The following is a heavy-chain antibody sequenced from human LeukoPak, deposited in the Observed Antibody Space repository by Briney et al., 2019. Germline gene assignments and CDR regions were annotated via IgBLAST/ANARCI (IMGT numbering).Heavy chain of an antibody. Sequence: SETLSLTCTVSGGSITSYYGSWIRQPPGKGLEWIGYIYYSGTTSYNPSLQSRVTLSVDTSNNQFSLRLSSVTVADTAVYYCARHGYNSGYYYFDYWGQGTQVAVSS. D-gene: IGHD6-19*01. V-gene: IGHV4-59*08. CDR1: GGSITSYY. J-gene: IGHJ4*02. CDR3: ARHGYNSGYYYFDY. CDR2: IYYSGTT.